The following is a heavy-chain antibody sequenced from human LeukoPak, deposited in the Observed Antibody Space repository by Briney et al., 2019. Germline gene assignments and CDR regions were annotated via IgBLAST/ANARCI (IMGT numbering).Heavy chain of an antibody. CDR2: INSDGSST. CDR3: AREDHYFSGDDY. J-gene: IGHJ4*02. CDR1: GFTFSSYW. D-gene: IGHD3-10*01. V-gene: IGHV3-74*01. Sequence: PGGSLRLSCAASGFTFSSYWMHWVRQAPGKGLVWISRINSDGSSTSYADSAKGRFTISRDNAKNTLYLQMNSLRAEDTAVYYCAREDHYFSGDDYWGQGTLVTVSS.